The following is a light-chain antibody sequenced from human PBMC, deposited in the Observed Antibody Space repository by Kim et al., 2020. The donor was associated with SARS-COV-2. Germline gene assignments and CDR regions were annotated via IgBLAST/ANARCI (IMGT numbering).Light chain of an antibody. V-gene: IGKV1-17*01. CDR2: GAS. CDR3: LQDHTYPLT. CDR1: EVIRYD. Sequence: SASVGDRVTITCRASEVIRYDLHWYQQKPGRAPRLLIYGASKLLNGVPSRFRGSGSNTEFTLTINSLQPEDFGSYYCLQDHTYPLTFGGGTKVEI. J-gene: IGKJ4*01.